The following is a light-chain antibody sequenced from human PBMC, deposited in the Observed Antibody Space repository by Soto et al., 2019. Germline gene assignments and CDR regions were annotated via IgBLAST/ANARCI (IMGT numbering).Light chain of an antibody. V-gene: IGLV1-44*01. J-gene: IGLJ3*02. CDR1: SSNIGSNT. CDR2: GNN. CDR3: AAWDDSLRGVV. Sequence: QAVTTQPPSASGTPGQRVTISCSGSSSNIGSNTVNWYQHLPGTAPKILIYGNNQRPSGVPDRFTGSKSGTSASLAISGLQSEDEADYYCAAWDDSLRGVVFGGGTKLTVL.